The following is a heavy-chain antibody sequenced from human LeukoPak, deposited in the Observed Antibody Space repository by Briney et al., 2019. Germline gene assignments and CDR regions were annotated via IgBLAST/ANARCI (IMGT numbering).Heavy chain of an antibody. Sequence: GESLKISCRSSGYSFTSWWIGWVRQMPGNGLEWMGIIYPGDSDIRYSPSFQGQVTISADRSISTAYLRWSSLKASDTAMYYCARSGEYYDFWSGNYPDYWGQGTLVTVSS. CDR3: ARSGEYYDFWSGNYPDY. CDR2: IYPGDSDI. CDR1: GYSFTSWW. V-gene: IGHV5-51*01. J-gene: IGHJ4*02. D-gene: IGHD3-3*01.